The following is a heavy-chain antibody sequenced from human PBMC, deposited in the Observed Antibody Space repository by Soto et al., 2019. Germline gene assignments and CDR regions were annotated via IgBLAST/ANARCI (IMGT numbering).Heavy chain of an antibody. V-gene: IGHV1-69*02. CDR2: VNPILSMS. CDR1: GDTFSFYT. J-gene: IGHJ4*02. CDR3: ATSYGSGYRAFDY. D-gene: IGHD3-10*01. Sequence: QVQLVQSGAELKKPGSSVKVSCKASGDTFSFYTINWVRQAPGLGLEWMGRVNPILSMSNYAQKFQGRVTMTADKSTSTAYMELRSLGSDDTAFYYCATSYGSGYRAFDYWGQGALVTVSS.